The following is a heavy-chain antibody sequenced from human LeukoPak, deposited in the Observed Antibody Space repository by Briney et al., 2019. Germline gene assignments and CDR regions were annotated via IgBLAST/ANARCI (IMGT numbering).Heavy chain of an antibody. V-gene: IGHV3-21*01. CDR1: GFTFSSYS. J-gene: IGHJ5*02. CDR3: ARLTGYYH. D-gene: IGHD3-9*01. CDR2: ISSSSSYI. Sequence: GGSLRLSCAASGFTFSSYSMNWVRQAPGKGLEGGSTISSSSSYIYYADPVKGRFTIPRDNAKNSLYLQMNSLRAEDTAVYYCARLTGYYHWGKGTLVTVSS.